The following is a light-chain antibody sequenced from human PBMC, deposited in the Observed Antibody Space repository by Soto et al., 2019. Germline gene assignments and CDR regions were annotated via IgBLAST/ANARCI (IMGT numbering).Light chain of an antibody. Sequence: QSALTQPASVSGSPGQSITISCTGTSSDVGGYNYVSWYQQHPGEAPKLMIYDVSNRPSGVSNRFSGSKSGNTASLTISGLQDEDEADYYCSSYTSSSSVVFGGGTKLTVL. V-gene: IGLV2-14*01. CDR1: SSDVGGYNY. J-gene: IGLJ2*01. CDR3: SSYTSSSSVV. CDR2: DVS.